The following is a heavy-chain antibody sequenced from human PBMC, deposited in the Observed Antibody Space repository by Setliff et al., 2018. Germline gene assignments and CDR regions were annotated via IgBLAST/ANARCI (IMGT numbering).Heavy chain of an antibody. CDR3: AREGRWDYSYPIY. J-gene: IGHJ4*02. CDR1: DDSFYSSSYY. D-gene: IGHD4-4*01. V-gene: IGHV4-39*01. CDR2: ISYDGAT. Sequence: SETLSLTCSVSDDSFYSSSYYWAWIRQPPGRGLEWIGSISYDGATNYNSSLKSRVAMSLDVPERQFALKLSSVTAADAAVYYCAREGRWDYSYPIYWGQGILVTVSS.